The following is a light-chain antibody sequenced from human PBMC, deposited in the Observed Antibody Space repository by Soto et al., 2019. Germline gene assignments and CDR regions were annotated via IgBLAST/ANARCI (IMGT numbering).Light chain of an antibody. V-gene: IGLV1-36*01. Sequence: QSVLTQPPSVSEAPRQRVTISCSGRRSNVGNNAVNWYQQLPGKAPKLLIYYDDLLPSGVSDRFSGSKSGTSASLAISGLQSEDEADYYCAVWDDSLNGVVFGGGTKLTVL. CDR2: YDD. J-gene: IGLJ3*02. CDR1: RSNVGNNA. CDR3: AVWDDSLNGVV.